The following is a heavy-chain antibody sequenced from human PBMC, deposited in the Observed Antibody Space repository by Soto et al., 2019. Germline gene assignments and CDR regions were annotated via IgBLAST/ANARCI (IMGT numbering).Heavy chain of an antibody. V-gene: IGHV2-5*02. J-gene: IGHJ6*02. D-gene: IGHD2-15*01. CDR1: GFSLSTSGVG. CDR3: AYLPCSGGSRYWFSVSGMDD. Sequence: QITLKESGPPLVKPTQTLTLTCTFSGFSLSTSGVGVAWIRQPPGKALEWLALIYWDDDKRYRPSLESRLTNTKHTYKNQVVPTKANVDSVDTATYYCAYLPCSGGSRYWFSVSGMDDWGQGTTVTVSS. CDR2: IYWDDDK.